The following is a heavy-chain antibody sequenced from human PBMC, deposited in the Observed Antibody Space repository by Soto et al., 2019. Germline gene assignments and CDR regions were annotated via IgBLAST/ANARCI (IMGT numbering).Heavy chain of an antibody. CDR2: INYSGNT. Sequence: QQQLQESGSGLVKPSQTLSLTCAVSGGSISSGGYSWRWIRQPPRKGLEGIGDINYSGNTYYNPSLKSRATISIDRSKNHFSLELTSVTAADTAVYYCARESGAGATTWFDPWGQGTLVTVSS. J-gene: IGHJ5*02. CDR3: ARESGAGATTWFDP. V-gene: IGHV4-30-2*01. CDR1: GGSISSGGYS. D-gene: IGHD1-26*01.